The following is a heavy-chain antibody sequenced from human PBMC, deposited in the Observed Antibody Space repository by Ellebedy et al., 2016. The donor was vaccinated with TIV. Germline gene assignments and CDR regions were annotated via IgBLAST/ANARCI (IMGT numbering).Heavy chain of an antibody. D-gene: IGHD5-24*01. CDR2: VHYRGYT. V-gene: IGHV4-59*01. Sequence: ESLKISCVASGFTFGSYWMRWVRQPPGKGLEWIAYVHYRGYTNYNPSLESRVDISLDPSKHQVSLKLTSVTAADTAVYYCAREGIDGYNYFDYWGRGTLVTVSS. J-gene: IGHJ4*02. CDR3: AREGIDGYNYFDY. CDR1: GFTFGSYW.